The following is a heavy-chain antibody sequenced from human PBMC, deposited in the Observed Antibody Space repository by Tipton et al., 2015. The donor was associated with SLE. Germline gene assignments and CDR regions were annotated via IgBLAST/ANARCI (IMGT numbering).Heavy chain of an antibody. CDR3: ARQSHDVPHTAAFDY. CDR2: ISYSGGT. V-gene: IGHV4-31*03. J-gene: IGHJ4*02. D-gene: IGHD1-1*01. CDR1: SGSVSSGAYY. Sequence: TLSLTCTVSSGSVSSGAYYWSWIRQHPGKGLEWIGYISYSGGTYYNPTLKSRVTLSVDTSKNQFSLKLSSVTAADTAIYYCARQSHDVPHTAAFDYWGQGTLVTVSS.